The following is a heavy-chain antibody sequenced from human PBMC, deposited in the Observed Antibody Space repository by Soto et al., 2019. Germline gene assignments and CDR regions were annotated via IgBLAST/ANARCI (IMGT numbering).Heavy chain of an antibody. D-gene: IGHD1-26*01. CDR1: GGSITSSSYY. J-gene: IGHJ5*02. Sequence: SETVSLTCTVSGGSITSSSYYWGWIRQPPGKGLEWIGSIYYSGSTYYNPSLKSRVTISVDTSKNQFSLKLSSVTAADTAVYYCATQEVGGSYVYTFDPWGQGTLVTVS. V-gene: IGHV4-39*01. CDR3: ATQEVGGSYVYTFDP. CDR2: IYYSGST.